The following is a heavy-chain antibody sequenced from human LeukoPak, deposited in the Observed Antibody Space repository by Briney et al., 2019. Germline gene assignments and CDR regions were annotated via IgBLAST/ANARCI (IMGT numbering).Heavy chain of an antibody. J-gene: IGHJ4*02. CDR3: AKEGPSFDSWYGVDY. Sequence: GGSLRLSCAASGFTFSSYAMHWVRQAPGKGLEWVAVISYDGSNKYYADSVKGRFTISRDNSKNTLYLQMNSLRAEDTAVYYCAKEGPSFDSWYGVDYWGQGTLVTVSS. CDR1: GFTFSSYA. CDR2: ISYDGSNK. D-gene: IGHD6-13*01. V-gene: IGHV3-30*04.